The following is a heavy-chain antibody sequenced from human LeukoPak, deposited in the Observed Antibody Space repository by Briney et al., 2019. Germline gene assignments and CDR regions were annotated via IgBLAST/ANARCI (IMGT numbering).Heavy chain of an antibody. V-gene: IGHV3-23*01. D-gene: IGHD1-26*01. CDR1: GFTFSSYW. Sequence: GGSLRLSCAASGFTFSSYWMNWARQAPGKGLEWVSAISGSGGSTYYADSVKGRFTISRDNSKNTLYLQMNSLRAEDTAVYYCAKDLLRIPGYFDYWGQGTLVTVSS. J-gene: IGHJ4*02. CDR3: AKDLLRIPGYFDY. CDR2: ISGSGGST.